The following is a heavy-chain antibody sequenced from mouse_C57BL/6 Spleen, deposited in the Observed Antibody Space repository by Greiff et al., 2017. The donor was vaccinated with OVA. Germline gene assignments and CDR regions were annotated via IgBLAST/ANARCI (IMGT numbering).Heavy chain of an antibody. CDR3: ARGGSSFLFDY. D-gene: IGHD1-1*01. J-gene: IGHJ2*01. Sequence: QVQLQQSGPELVKPGASVKISCKASGYAFSSSWMNWVKQRPGKGLEWIGRIYPGDGDTNYNGKFKGKATLTADKSSSTAYMQLSSLTSEDSAVYFCARGGSSFLFDYWGKGTTLTVSS. V-gene: IGHV1-82*01. CDR1: GYAFSSSW. CDR2: IYPGDGDT.